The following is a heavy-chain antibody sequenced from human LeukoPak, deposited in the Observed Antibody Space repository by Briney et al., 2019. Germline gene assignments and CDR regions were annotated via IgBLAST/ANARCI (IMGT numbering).Heavy chain of an antibody. CDR1: GFTFSSYE. J-gene: IGHJ4*02. V-gene: IGHV3-48*03. D-gene: IGHD3-22*01. CDR3: ARGPAASGYYDSRGRYGYFDY. Sequence: GSLRLSCAASGFTFSSYEMNWVRQAPGKGPEWVSYISSSGSTIYYAGSVKGRFTISRDNAKNSLYLQMNSLRAEDTAVYYCARGPAASGYYDSRGRYGYFDYWGQGTLVTVSS. CDR2: ISSSGSTI.